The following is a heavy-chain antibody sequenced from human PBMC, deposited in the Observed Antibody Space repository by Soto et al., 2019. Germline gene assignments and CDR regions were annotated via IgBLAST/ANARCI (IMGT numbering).Heavy chain of an antibody. J-gene: IGHJ6*02. D-gene: IGHD3-10*01. CDR1: GVSFSTSA. V-gene: IGHV3-33*05. Sequence: QVQLVESGGAVVQPGTSLRLSCAASGVSFSTSAMHWVRQAPGNGLEWVSFLLHDSSDEYYADSVKGRFTMSRDNTKNTLYLQMNRLRAEDTAVYYCARGGDYYNVSRGEFGMDVWGQGPTVTVSS. CDR2: LLHDSSDE. CDR3: ARGGDYYNVSRGEFGMDV.